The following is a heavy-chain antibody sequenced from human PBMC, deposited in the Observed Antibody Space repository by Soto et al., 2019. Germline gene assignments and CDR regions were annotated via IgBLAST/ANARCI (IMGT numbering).Heavy chain of an antibody. CDR3: ASGARSGDYVLRAFDI. CDR2: IIPILGTA. CDR1: GGTFSSYA. V-gene: IGHV1-69*01. Sequence: VQLVQSGAEVKKPGSSVKVSCKASGGTFSSYAISWVRQAPGQGLEWMGGIIPILGTANYAQKFQGRVTITADESTSTAYMDLSSLRSEDTAEYYCASGARSGDYVLRAFDIWGQGTMVNVSS. J-gene: IGHJ3*02. D-gene: IGHD4-17*01.